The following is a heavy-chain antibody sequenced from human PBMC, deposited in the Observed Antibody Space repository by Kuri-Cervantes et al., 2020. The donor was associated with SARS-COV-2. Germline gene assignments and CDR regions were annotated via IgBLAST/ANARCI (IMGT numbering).Heavy chain of an antibody. Sequence: SGPTLVKPTETLTLTCTVSGFSLSNARMGVSWIRQPPGKALEWLAHIFSNDEKSYSTSLKSRLTISKDTSKSQVVLTLTNVDPMDTGTYYCARIFDHYAMDVWGQGTTVTVAS. CDR3: ARIFDHYAMDV. CDR1: GFSLSNARMG. CDR2: IFSNDEK. J-gene: IGHJ6*02. D-gene: IGHD2-2*01. V-gene: IGHV2-26*01.